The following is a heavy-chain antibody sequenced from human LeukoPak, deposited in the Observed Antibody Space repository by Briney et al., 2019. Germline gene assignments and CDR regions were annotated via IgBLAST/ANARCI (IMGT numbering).Heavy chain of an antibody. CDR3: ARDSSGWYYFDY. CDR1: GGTFSSYA. CDR2: INPSGGST. J-gene: IGHJ4*02. Sequence: ASVKVSCKASGGTFSSYAISWVRQAPGQGLEWMGIINPSGGSTSYAQKFQGRVTMTRDTSTSTVYMGLSSLRSEDTAVYYCARDSSGWYYFDYWGQGTLVTVSS. D-gene: IGHD6-19*01. V-gene: IGHV1-46*01.